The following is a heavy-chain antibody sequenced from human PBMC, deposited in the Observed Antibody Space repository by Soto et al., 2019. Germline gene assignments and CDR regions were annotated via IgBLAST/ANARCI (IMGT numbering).Heavy chain of an antibody. J-gene: IGHJ6*02. V-gene: IGHV1-3*01. D-gene: IGHD2-2*02. CDR1: GYTFTSYA. CDR2: INAGNGNT. CDR3: ARGKIVPAAIKRYYYYGMDV. Sequence: ASVKVSCKASGYTFTSYAMHWVRQAPGQRLEWIGWINAGNGNTKYSQKFQGRVTITRDTSASTAYMELSSLRSEDTAVYYCARGKIVPAAIKRYYYYGMDVWGQGTTVTVSS.